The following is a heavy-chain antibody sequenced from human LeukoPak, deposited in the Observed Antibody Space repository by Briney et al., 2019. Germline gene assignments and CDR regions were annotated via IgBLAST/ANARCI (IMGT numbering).Heavy chain of an antibody. J-gene: IGHJ4*02. V-gene: IGHV3-21*01. CDR1: GFTFSSYS. CDR3: ARMRDDNLDY. D-gene: IGHD5-24*01. CDR2: FSSTSSYI. Sequence: GGSLRLSCAASGFTFSSYSINWVRQAPGKGREWVSSFSSTSSYIYYIDSEKGQFTISRDNAKNSLYLQMNSLRAEDTAVYYCARMRDDNLDYWGQGTLVTVSS.